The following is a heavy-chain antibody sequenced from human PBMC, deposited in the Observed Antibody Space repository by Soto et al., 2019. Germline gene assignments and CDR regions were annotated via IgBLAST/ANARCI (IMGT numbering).Heavy chain of an antibody. CDR2: ISAHNGNT. Sequence: QVHLVQSGAEVKKPGASVKVPCKGSGYACTTYGITWVRQAPGQGLEWLGWISAHNGNTNYAQKLQGRVTVTRDTSPSPAYMELRSLRSEVTAVYYCARGRYGDYWGQGALVTVSS. V-gene: IGHV1-18*01. CDR1: GYACTTYG. CDR3: ARGRYGDY. D-gene: IGHD1-1*01. J-gene: IGHJ4*02.